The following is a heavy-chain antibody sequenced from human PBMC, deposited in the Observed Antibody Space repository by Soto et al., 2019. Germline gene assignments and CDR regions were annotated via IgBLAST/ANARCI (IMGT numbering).Heavy chain of an antibody. V-gene: IGHV3-23*01. J-gene: IGHJ4*02. CDR3: ARKDVAFDY. Sequence: PGGSLRLSCAASGFTFKNYAMTWVRQAPGEGLEWVSLIYGSGGSTDYADSVKGRFTISRDNSKNMLYVQMNSLRDDDTAVYYCARKDVAFDYWGQGIPVTVSS. CDR2: IYGSGGST. D-gene: IGHD5-12*01. CDR1: GFTFKNYA.